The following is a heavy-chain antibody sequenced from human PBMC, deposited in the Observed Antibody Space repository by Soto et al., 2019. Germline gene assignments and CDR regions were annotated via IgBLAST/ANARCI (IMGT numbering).Heavy chain of an antibody. CDR1: GGSISSGGYY. J-gene: IGHJ4*02. V-gene: IGHV4-31*03. CDR3: ARANNPGITMVRGVTIDY. CDR2: IYYSGST. Sequence: PSETLSLTCTVSGGSISSGGYYWSWIRQHPGKGLEWIGYIYYSGSTYYNPSLKSRVTISVDTSKNQFSLKLSSVTAADTAVYYCARANNPGITMVRGVTIDYWGQGTMVTVSS. D-gene: IGHD3-10*01.